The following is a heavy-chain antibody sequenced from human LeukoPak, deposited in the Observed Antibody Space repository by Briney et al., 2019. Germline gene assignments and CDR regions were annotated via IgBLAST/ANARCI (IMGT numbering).Heavy chain of an antibody. Sequence: SETLSLTRTVSGGSISSYYWSWIRQPPGRGLEWIGYIYYSGSTNYNPSLKSRVTISVDTSKNQFSLKLSSVTAADTAVYYCARDLEMATITRDYYYYGMDVWGQGTTVTVSS. D-gene: IGHD5-12*01. J-gene: IGHJ6*02. V-gene: IGHV4-59*01. CDR1: GGSISSYY. CDR2: IYYSGST. CDR3: ARDLEMATITRDYYYYGMDV.